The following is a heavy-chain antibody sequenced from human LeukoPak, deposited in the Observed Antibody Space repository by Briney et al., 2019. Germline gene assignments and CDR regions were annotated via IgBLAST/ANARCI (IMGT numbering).Heavy chain of an antibody. V-gene: IGHV3-23*01. D-gene: IGHD3-3*01. Sequence: QPGGSLRLSCAASGFTFSSYAMSWVRQAPGKGLEWVSAIIVSGGSTYYADSVKGRFTTSRDNSKNTLYLQMNSLRAEDTAVYYCAKGQRITIFGVVDYFDYWGQGTLVTVSS. CDR3: AKGQRITIFGVVDYFDY. CDR1: GFTFSSYA. J-gene: IGHJ4*02. CDR2: IIVSGGST.